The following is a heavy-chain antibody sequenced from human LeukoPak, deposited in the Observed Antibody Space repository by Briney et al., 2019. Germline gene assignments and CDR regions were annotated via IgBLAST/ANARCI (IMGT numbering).Heavy chain of an antibody. Sequence: PGGSLRLSCAASGFTVRSNYMRWARQAPGKGLEWVSVIYSGGSPFYADSVKGRFTISRDSSKNTLYLQMNSLRAEDTAVYYWARDQFAFGLFDYWGQGTLVIVSS. CDR3: ARDQFAFGLFDY. V-gene: IGHV3-53*01. CDR1: GFTVRSNY. J-gene: IGHJ4*02. CDR2: IYSGGSP. D-gene: IGHD3/OR15-3a*01.